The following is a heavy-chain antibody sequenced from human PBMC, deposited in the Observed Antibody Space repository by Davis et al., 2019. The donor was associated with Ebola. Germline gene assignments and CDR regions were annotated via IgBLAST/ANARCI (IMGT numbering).Heavy chain of an antibody. Sequence: GESLKISCAASGFTFSGSAMHWVRQASGKGLAWVGRIRSKANSYATAYAASVKGRFTISRDDSKNTAYLQMNSLKTEDTAVYYCHYGGAFDIWGQGTMVTVSS. J-gene: IGHJ3*02. D-gene: IGHD4-17*01. CDR3: HYGGAFDI. V-gene: IGHV3-73*01. CDR1: GFTFSGSA. CDR2: IRSKANSYAT.